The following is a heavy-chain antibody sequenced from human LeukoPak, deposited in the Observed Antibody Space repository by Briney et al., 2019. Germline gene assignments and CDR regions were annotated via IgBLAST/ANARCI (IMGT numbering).Heavy chain of an antibody. V-gene: IGHV5-51*01. J-gene: IGHJ4*02. CDR1: RYKFASYW. CDR2: IYIGDSDT. Sequence: GESLKISCHGFRYKFASYWIGWVRQMPGKGLEWMGIIYIGDSDTRYSPSFRGQVTISADKSISTAYLQWNSLKAADTAVYYCARHEIYSDSFFDYWGQGTLVTVSS. CDR3: ARHEIYSDSFFDY. D-gene: IGHD4-11*01.